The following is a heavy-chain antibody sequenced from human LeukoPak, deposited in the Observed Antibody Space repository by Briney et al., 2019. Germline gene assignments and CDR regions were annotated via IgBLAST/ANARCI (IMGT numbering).Heavy chain of an antibody. D-gene: IGHD3-10*01. Sequence: ASVKVSCKVSGYTLTELSMHWVRQAPGKGLEWMGGFDPEDGETIYAQKFQGRVTMTEDTSTDTAYMELSSLRSEDTAVYYCARGDGYGSGSYYNVQDYWGQGTLVTVSS. CDR3: ARGDGYGSGSYYNVQDY. CDR2: FDPEDGET. V-gene: IGHV1-24*01. J-gene: IGHJ4*02. CDR1: GYTLTELS.